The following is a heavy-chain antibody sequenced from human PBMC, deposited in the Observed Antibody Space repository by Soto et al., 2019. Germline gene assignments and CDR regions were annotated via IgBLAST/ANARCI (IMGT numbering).Heavy chain of an antibody. CDR2: ITTRGDST. CDR1: GFTFSNYG. J-gene: IGHJ4*02. V-gene: IGHV3-23*01. CDR3: AKMKRMARGWFPDF. D-gene: IGHD6-19*01. Sequence: EVQLLESGGGLVQPGGSLRLSCAVSGFTFSNYGMSWVRQAPGKGLDWVSSITTRGDSTFYADSVKGRFTISRDNSKNTLYLQMNSLRAEDTAIYYCAKMKRMARGWFPDFWGQGTLVTVSS.